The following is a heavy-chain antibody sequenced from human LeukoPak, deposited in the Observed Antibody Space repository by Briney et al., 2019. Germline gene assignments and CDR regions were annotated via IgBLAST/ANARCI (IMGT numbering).Heavy chain of an antibody. CDR1: GYTLTSYA. Sequence: ASVKVSCKASGYTLTSYAMNWVRQAPGQGLEWMGWINTNTGNPTYAQGFTGRFVFSLDTSVSTAYLQISSLKAEDTAVYYCASTVRGVADYYYGMDVWGQGTTVTVSS. CDR2: INTNTGNP. CDR3: ASTVRGVADYYYGMDV. D-gene: IGHD3-10*01. J-gene: IGHJ6*02. V-gene: IGHV7-4-1*02.